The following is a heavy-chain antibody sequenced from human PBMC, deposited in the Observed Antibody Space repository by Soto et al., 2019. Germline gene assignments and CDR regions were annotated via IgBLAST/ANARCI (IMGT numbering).Heavy chain of an antibody. J-gene: IGHJ4*02. V-gene: IGHV3-23*01. Sequence: GGSLRLSCAASGFTFSSYAMHWVRQAPGKGLEWVSAISGSGGSTYYADSVKGRFTISRDNSKNTLYMQMNSLRAEDTAVYYCAKDFVGTLADCFDYWGQGTLVTVSS. D-gene: IGHD6-19*01. CDR2: ISGSGGST. CDR3: AKDFVGTLADCFDY. CDR1: GFTFSSYA.